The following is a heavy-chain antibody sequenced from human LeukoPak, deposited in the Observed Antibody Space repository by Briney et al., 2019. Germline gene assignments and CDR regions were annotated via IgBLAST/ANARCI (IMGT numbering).Heavy chain of an antibody. D-gene: IGHD3-9*01. Sequence: PGGSLRLSCAASGFTFSSYAVSWVRQAPGKGLEWVSGISGSGSTTYYADSVKGRFTISRDNSKNTLYLQMHSLRAEDNAAYYCAKEVSAIADPLYSDILTDDYSPFDYGGRGTLVVVSS. CDR2: ISGSGSTT. CDR1: GFTFSSYA. CDR3: AKEVSAIADPLYSDILTDDYSPFDY. V-gene: IGHV3-23*01. J-gene: IGHJ4*02.